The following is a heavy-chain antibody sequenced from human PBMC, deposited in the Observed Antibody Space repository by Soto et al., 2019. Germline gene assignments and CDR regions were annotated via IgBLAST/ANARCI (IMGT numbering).Heavy chain of an antibody. CDR3: ARDSQLTTVTTEYYFDY. V-gene: IGHV3-7*01. Sequence: PGGSLRLSCAASGFTFSSYWMSWVRQAPGKGLEWVANIKQDGSEKYYVDSVKGRFTISRDNAKNSLYLQMNSLRAEETAVYYCARDSQLTTVTTEYYFDYWGQGTLVTVSS. D-gene: IGHD4-17*01. CDR2: IKQDGSEK. J-gene: IGHJ4*02. CDR1: GFTFSSYW.